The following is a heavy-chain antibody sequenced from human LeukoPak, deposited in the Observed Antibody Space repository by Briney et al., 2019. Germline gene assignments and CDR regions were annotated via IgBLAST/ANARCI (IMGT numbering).Heavy chain of an antibody. Sequence: ASVKVSCKVSGYTLTELSMHWVRQAPGKGLEWMGGFDPEDGETIYAQKFQGRVTMTEDTSTDTAYMELSSLRSEDTAVYYCARESPDYDYVWGSYYYWGQGTLVTVSS. J-gene: IGHJ4*02. V-gene: IGHV1-24*01. D-gene: IGHD3-16*01. CDR2: FDPEDGET. CDR1: GYTLTELS. CDR3: ARESPDYDYVWGSYYY.